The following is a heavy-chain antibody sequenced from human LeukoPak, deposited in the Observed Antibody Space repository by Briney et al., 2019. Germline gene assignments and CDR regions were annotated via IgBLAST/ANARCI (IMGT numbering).Heavy chain of an antibody. CDR1: GFTFSSYA. Sequence: GGSLRLSCAASGFTFSSYAMHWVCQAPGKGLEWVAVISYDGGNKYYADSVKGRFTISRDNSKNTLYLQMNSLRAEDTAVYYCARDRGQLVNDYWGQGTLVTVSS. D-gene: IGHD6-13*01. J-gene: IGHJ4*02. CDR2: ISYDGGNK. CDR3: ARDRGQLVNDY. V-gene: IGHV3-30*04.